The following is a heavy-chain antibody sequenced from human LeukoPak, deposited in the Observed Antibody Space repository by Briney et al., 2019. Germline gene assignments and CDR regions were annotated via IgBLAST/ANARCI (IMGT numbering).Heavy chain of an antibody. CDR1: GFVFSSYT. J-gene: IGHJ4*02. D-gene: IGHD2/OR15-2a*01. Sequence: GGSLRLSCAASGFVFSSYTMNWVRQTPGKALEWVSSISLTSGYIYYAESVKGRFTISRDNAQNSLYLQMNSLRADDTGVYFCTRNRNPGSGPILSDSWGQGTLVTVSS. CDR3: TRNRNPGSGPILSDS. V-gene: IGHV3-21*01. CDR2: ISLTSGYI.